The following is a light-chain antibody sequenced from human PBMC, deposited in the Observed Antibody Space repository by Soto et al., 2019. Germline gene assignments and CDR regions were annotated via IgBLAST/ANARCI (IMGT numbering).Light chain of an antibody. CDR1: QDITNN. CDR2: DAS. CDR3: QQCDKRPLT. J-gene: IGKJ4*01. Sequence: DIQMTQSPSSLSASVGDRVTITCQASQDITNNLNWYQQKPGKAPKLLIYDASNLETGVPSRFSVSGSGTDFTFTISSLQPEDIATYYFQQCDKRPLTFGGGTKVEIK. V-gene: IGKV1-33*01.